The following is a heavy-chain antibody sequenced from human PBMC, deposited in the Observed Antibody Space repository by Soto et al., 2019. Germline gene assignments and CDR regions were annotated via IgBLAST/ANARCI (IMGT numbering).Heavy chain of an antibody. J-gene: IGHJ4*02. D-gene: IGHD3-9*01. Sequence: SFKVSCNASGYTFINYYMHWVRQAPGQGFEWMGRISTKSGAANYAQKFQRRVSMTGDTSLKTAYLEPSRLMSEDTAVYYCARPPGYTSDWYYFDLWGQGTQVTVSS. V-gene: IGHV1-2*02. CDR2: ISTKSGAA. CDR3: ARPPGYTSDWYYFDL. CDR1: GYTFINYY.